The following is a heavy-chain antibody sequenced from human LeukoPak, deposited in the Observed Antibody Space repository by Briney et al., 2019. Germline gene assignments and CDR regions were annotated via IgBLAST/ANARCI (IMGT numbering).Heavy chain of an antibody. V-gene: IGHV4-34*01. CDR1: GGSFSGYY. CDR2: INHSGST. J-gene: IGHJ5*02. D-gene: IGHD4-17*01. Sequence: SETLSLTCAVYGGSFSGYYWSWIRQPPGKGLEWIGEINHSGSTNYNPSLKSRVTISVDTSKNQFSLKLSSVTAADTAVYYCARETHDYGDLKPNWFDPWGQGTLVTVSS. CDR3: ARETHDYGDLKPNWFDP.